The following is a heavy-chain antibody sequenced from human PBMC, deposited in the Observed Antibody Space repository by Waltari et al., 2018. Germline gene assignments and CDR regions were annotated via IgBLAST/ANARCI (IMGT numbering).Heavy chain of an antibody. CDR1: GFTVSSNY. V-gene: IGHV3-53*04. J-gene: IGHJ3*02. CDR3: ARGSSSSSRAFDI. Sequence: EVQLVESGGGLVQPGGSLRLSCPASGFTVSSNYMSWVRPAPGKGLAWVSVIYSGGSTYYADSVKGRFTISRHNSKNTLYLQMNSLRAEDTAVYYCARGSSSSSRAFDIWGQGTMVTVSS. CDR2: IYSGGST. D-gene: IGHD6-6*01.